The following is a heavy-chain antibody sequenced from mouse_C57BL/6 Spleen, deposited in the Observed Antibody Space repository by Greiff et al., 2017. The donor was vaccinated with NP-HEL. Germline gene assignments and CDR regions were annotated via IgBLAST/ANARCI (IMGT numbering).Heavy chain of an antibody. CDR3: ARSFLDWDYFDY. V-gene: IGHV1-80*01. D-gene: IGHD4-1*01. CDR2: IYPGDGDT. CDR1: GYAFSSYW. J-gene: IGHJ2*01. Sequence: VQLQQSGAELVKPGASVKISCKASGYAFSSYWMNWVKQRPGKGLEWIGQIYPGDGDTTYNGKFKGKATLTADKSSSTAYMQLSSLTSEDSAVYFCARSFLDWDYFDYWGKGTTLTVSS.